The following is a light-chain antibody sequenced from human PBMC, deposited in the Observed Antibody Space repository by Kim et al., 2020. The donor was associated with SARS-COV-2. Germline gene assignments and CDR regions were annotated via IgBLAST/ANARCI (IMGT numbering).Light chain of an antibody. J-gene: IGLJ3*02. CDR3: TSYTRSDTWV. CDR2: DVS. Sequence: GQSVTISCTGTSSDVGAYNLVSWYQQHPGKAPKFMIHDVSQRPSGVSNRFSGFKSGNTASLTISGLQAEDEADYYCTSYTRSDTWVFGGGTKVTVL. CDR1: SSDVGAYNL. V-gene: IGLV2-14*03.